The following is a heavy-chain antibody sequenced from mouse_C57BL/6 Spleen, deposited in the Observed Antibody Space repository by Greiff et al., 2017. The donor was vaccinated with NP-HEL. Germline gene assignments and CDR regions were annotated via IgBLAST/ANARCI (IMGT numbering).Heavy chain of an antibody. CDR3: ARTGGSSPSWFAY. V-gene: IGHV1-76*01. D-gene: IGHD1-1*01. CDR1: GYTFTDYY. Sequence: VQLQQSGAELVRPGASVKLSCKASGYTFTDYYINWVKQRPGQGLEWIARIYPGSGNTYYNEKFKGKATLTAEKSSSTAYMQLSSLTSEDSAVYFCARTGGSSPSWFAYWGQGTLVTVSA. CDR2: IYPGSGNT. J-gene: IGHJ3*01.